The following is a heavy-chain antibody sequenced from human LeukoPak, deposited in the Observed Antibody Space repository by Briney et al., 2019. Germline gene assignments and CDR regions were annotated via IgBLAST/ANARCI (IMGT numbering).Heavy chain of an antibody. CDR3: ARDNPNYDYVWGSYRHFDY. D-gene: IGHD3-16*02. CDR1: GFTFSDYY. V-gene: IGHV3-11*01. Sequence: GGSLRLSCAASGFTFSDYYMSWIRQAPGKGLEWVSYISSSGSTIYYADSVKGRFTISRDNAKNSLYLQMNSLRAEGTAVYYCARDNPNYDYVWGSYRHFDYWGQGTLVTVSS. CDR2: ISSSGSTI. J-gene: IGHJ4*02.